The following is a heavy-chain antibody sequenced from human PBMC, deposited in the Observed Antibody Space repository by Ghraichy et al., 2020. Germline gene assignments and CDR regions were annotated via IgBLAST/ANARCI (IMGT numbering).Heavy chain of an antibody. J-gene: IGHJ6*04. CDR1: GFTFSTYA. Sequence: GESLNISCAASGFTFSTYAMSWVRQAPGKGLEWVSAISGNGYSTYYTDSVKGRFTISRDNSKNTLYLQMNSLRAEDPAAYYCAKDSRLMDVWGKGTTVTVSS. V-gene: IGHV3-23*01. CDR3: AKDSRLMDV. D-gene: IGHD5-12*01. CDR2: ISGNGYST.